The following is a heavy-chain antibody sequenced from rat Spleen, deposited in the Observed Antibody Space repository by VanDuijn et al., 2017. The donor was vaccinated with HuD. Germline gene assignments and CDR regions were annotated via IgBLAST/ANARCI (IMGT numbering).Heavy chain of an antibody. J-gene: IGHJ2*01. Sequence: EVQLVESGGGLVQPGRSMKLSCAASGFTFSNYGMAWVRQAPGKGLEWIGEINKDSSIINYSPSFKDKFTISRDNAQNTLYLQMSKLGSEDTAIYYCASSGDYSDYWGQGVMVTVSS. D-gene: IGHD1-1*01. V-gene: IGHV4-2*01. CDR2: INKDSSII. CDR3: ASSGDYSDY. CDR1: GFTFSNYG.